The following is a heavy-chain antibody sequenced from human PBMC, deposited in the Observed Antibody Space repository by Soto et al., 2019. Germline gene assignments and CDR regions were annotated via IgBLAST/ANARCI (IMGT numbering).Heavy chain of an antibody. J-gene: IGHJ4*02. Sequence: LSLTCAASGFTFSSYAMSWVRQAPGKGLEWVSAISGSGGSTYYADSVKGRFTISRDNSKNTLYLQMNSLRAEDTAVYYCAKWTDYDFWSGYYYFDYWGQGTLVTVSS. CDR1: GFTFSSYA. D-gene: IGHD3-3*01. V-gene: IGHV3-23*01. CDR3: AKWTDYDFWSGYYYFDY. CDR2: ISGSGGST.